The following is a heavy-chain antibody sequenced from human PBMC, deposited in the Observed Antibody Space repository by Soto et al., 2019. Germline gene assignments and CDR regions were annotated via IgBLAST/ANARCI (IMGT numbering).Heavy chain of an antibody. D-gene: IGHD5-12*01. CDR1: GFTFSGYT. V-gene: IGHV3-30-3*01. J-gene: IGHJ4*02. Sequence: GGSLRLSCADSGFTFSGYTMHWVRQAPGKGLEWVAIISFDGNNKFYADSVKGRFTISRDNSRNTLYLQMNSLRAEDTAVYYCARDGPDGYIGFDSWGQGTLVTVSS. CDR2: ISFDGNNK. CDR3: ARDGPDGYIGFDS.